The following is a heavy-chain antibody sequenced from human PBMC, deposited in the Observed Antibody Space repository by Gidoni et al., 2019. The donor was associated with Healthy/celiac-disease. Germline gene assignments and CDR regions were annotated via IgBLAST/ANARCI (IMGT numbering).Heavy chain of an antibody. J-gene: IGHJ6*03. Sequence: EVQLVASGGGVVRTGGSMRLSCAAAGFPFDDYGMSWVRQAPGKGLEWVSGSNWHGGSTGYADSVKGRFTISRDNAKNSLYLQMNSLRAEDTALYYCARGSTSCYECYYYYYYMDVWGKGTTVTVSS. CDR1: GFPFDDYG. D-gene: IGHD2-2*01. CDR2: SNWHGGST. CDR3: ARGSTSCYECYYYYYYMDV. V-gene: IGHV3-20*04.